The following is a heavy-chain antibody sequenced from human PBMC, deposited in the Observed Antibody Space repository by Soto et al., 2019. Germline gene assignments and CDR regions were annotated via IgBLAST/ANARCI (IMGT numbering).Heavy chain of an antibody. CDR2: ISASGGST. J-gene: IGHJ5*02. CDR1: VFTFSTFA. V-gene: IGHV3-23*01. CDR3: AKDPRVSFGP. Sequence: GGALRLTCAASVFTFSTFAMSWVRQAPGKGLDWVSAISASGGSTYYADSVKGRFTISRDNSNKTLYLQMNSLRVEDTAVYYCAKDPRVSFGPWGQGTMVTVSS.